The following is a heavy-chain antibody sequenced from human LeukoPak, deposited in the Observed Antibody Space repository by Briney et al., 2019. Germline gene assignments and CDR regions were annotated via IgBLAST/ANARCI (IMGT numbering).Heavy chain of an antibody. J-gene: IGHJ4*02. CDR3: ARGSGRDSSGYYYD. CDR2: IYYTGST. V-gene: IGHV4-59*01. D-gene: IGHD3-22*01. Sequence: TSETLSLTCTVSAGSFSTYYCSWIRQPPGKGLEWIGYIYYTGSTNYNPSLKSRVTISVDTSKNQFSLKLSSVTAADTAVYYCARGSGRDSSGYYYDWGQGTLVTVSS. CDR1: AGSFSTYY.